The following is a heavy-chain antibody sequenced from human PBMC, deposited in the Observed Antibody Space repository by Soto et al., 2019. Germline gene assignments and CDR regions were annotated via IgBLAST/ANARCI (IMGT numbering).Heavy chain of an antibody. CDR3: ARATEWKALDI. J-gene: IGHJ3*02. V-gene: IGHV3-53*02. Sequence: DVQLVETGGGLIQPGGSLRLSCAASGFSVSSDYMNWVRQDPGKGLEWVSVIYRGGSTYYADSVRGRFTISRDNSENTLFLQMNSLRAEVTAVYYCARATEWKALDIWGQGTMVTVSS. D-gene: IGHD3-3*01. CDR2: IYRGGST. CDR1: GFSVSSDY.